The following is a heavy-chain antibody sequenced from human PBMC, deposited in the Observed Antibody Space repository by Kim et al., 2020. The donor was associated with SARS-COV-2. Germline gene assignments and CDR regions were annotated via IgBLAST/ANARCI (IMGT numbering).Heavy chain of an antibody. D-gene: IGHD6-19*01. CDR3: ARGGSGWYNWFDP. V-gene: IGHV4-34*01. Sequence: NPSRKSRVTISVGTSKNRFSLKLSSVTAADTAVYYCARGGSGWYNWFDPWGQGTLVTVSS. J-gene: IGHJ5*02.